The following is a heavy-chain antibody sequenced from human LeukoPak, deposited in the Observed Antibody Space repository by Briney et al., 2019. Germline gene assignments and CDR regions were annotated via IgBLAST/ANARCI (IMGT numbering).Heavy chain of an antibody. V-gene: IGHV1-18*01. CDR1: GYTFTSYG. CDR2: ISAYNGNT. CDR3: ARDSLQLWSDDAFDI. Sequence: ASVKVSCKASGYTFTSYGISWVRQAPGQGLKWMGWISAYNGNTNYAQKLQGRVTMTTDTSTSTAYMELRSLRSDDTAVYYCARDSLQLWSDDAFDIWGQGTMVTVSS. D-gene: IGHD5-18*01. J-gene: IGHJ3*02.